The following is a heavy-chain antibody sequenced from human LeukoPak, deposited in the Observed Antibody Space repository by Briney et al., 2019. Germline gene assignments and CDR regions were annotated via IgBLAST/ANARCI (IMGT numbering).Heavy chain of an antibody. CDR3: ARNLPQDGYGDYAADFTVFDY. CDR1: GFTFSSYG. V-gene: IGHV3-30*03. J-gene: IGHJ4*02. Sequence: GGSLRLSCAASGFTFSSYGMHWVRQAPGKGLEWVAVISYDGSNKYYADSVKGRFTISRDNSKNTLYLQMNSLRAEDTAVYYCARNLPQDGYGDYAADFTVFDYWGQGTLVTVSS. CDR2: ISYDGSNK. D-gene: IGHD4-17*01.